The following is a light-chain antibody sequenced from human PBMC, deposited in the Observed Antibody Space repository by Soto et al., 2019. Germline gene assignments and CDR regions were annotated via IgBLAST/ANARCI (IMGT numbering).Light chain of an antibody. J-gene: IGKJ2*01. CDR3: QHSNNWPYT. V-gene: IGKV3-15*01. CDR1: QSVSSN. Sequence: EIVMTQSPATLSVSPGERATLSCRASQSVSSNLAWYQQKPGQAPRLLIYGASTRATGIPARFSGSGSGTEFTLTISSLQSEDFAVYYCQHSNNWPYTFGQGNKLEIK. CDR2: GAS.